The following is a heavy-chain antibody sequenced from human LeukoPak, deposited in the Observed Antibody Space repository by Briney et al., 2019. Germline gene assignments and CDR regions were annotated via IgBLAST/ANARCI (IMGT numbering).Heavy chain of an antibody. CDR1: GFTVSSNY. V-gene: IGHV3-53*01. Sequence: PGGSLRLSCAAYGFTVSSNYMSWVRQAPGKGLEWVSVIYSGGSTYYADSVKGRFTISRDNSKNTLYIQMTSLRAEDTAVCYCARDTTLDYWGQGTLVTVSS. D-gene: IGHD1-26*01. CDR3: ARDTTLDY. CDR2: IYSGGST. J-gene: IGHJ4*02.